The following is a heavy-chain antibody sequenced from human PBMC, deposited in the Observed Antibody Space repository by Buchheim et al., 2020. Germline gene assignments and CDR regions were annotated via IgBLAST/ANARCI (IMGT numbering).Heavy chain of an antibody. CDR1: GGSISSYY. J-gene: IGHJ6*02. V-gene: IGHV4-59*08. Sequence: QVQLQESGPGLVKPSETLSLTCTVSGGSISSYYWSWIRQPPGKGLEWIGYIYYSGSTNYNPSLKSRVTISVDTSKNQFSLKLSSVPAADTAVYYCARGVYYDFWSGSLVSYYYYGMDVWGQGTT. D-gene: IGHD3-3*01. CDR2: IYYSGST. CDR3: ARGVYYDFWSGSLVSYYYYGMDV.